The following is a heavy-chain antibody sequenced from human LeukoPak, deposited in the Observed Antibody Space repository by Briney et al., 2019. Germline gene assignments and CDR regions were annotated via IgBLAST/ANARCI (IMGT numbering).Heavy chain of an antibody. CDR3: AKANGGYYDSSGYPFDY. D-gene: IGHD3-22*01. CDR2: ISGSGGST. V-gene: IGHV3-23*01. Sequence: GGSLRLSCAASGFTFSSYAMSWVRQAPGKGLEWVSAISGSGGSTYYADSVKGRFTVSRDNSKNTLYLQMNSLRAEDTAVYYCAKANGGYYDSSGYPFDYWGQGTLVTVSS. CDR1: GFTFSSYA. J-gene: IGHJ4*02.